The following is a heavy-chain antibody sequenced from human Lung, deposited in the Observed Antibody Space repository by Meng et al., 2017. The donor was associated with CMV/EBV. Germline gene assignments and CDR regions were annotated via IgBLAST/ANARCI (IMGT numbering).Heavy chain of an antibody. D-gene: IGHD6-6*01. CDR1: GYTFTSYD. Sequence: ASVKVSXKASGYTFTSYDINWVRQATGQGLEWMGWMNPNSGNTGYAQNFQGRVTMTRNTSISTVYMELSGLRSEDTAVYYCARRRGGSSWGDFDYWGQGKXVNGSS. J-gene: IGHJ4*02. CDR2: MNPNSGNT. V-gene: IGHV1-8*01. CDR3: ARRRGGSSWGDFDY.